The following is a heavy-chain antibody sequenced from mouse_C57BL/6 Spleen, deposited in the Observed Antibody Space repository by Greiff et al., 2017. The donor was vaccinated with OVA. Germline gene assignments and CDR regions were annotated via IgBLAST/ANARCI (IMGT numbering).Heavy chain of an antibody. CDR2: ISSGSSTI. V-gene: IGHV5-17*01. CDR1: GFTFSDYG. CDR3: ARGLGRGFAY. Sequence: EVKLMESGGGLVKPGGSLKLSCAASGFTFSDYGMHWVRQAPEKGLEWVAYISSGSSTIYYADTVKGRFTISRDNAKNTLFLQMTSLRSEDTAMYYCARGLGRGFAYWGQGTLVTVSA. J-gene: IGHJ3*01. D-gene: IGHD4-1*01.